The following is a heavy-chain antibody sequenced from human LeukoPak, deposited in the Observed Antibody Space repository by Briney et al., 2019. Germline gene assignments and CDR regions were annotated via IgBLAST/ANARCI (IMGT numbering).Heavy chain of an antibody. CDR1: GGSFSGYY. Sequence: SETLSLTCAVYGGSFSGYYWSWIRQPPGKGLEWIGEINHSGSTNYNPSLKSRVTISVDTSKNQFSLKLSSVTAADTAVYYCARGRGYYDFWSGLIGREYFDYWGQETLVTVSS. V-gene: IGHV4-34*01. CDR3: ARGRGYYDFWSGLIGREYFDY. J-gene: IGHJ4*02. CDR2: INHSGST. D-gene: IGHD3-3*01.